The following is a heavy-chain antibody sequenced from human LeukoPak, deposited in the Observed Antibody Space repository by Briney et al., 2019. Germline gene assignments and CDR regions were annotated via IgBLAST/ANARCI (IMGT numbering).Heavy chain of an antibody. D-gene: IGHD1-1*01. CDR3: ARVEVLLSAFDI. J-gene: IGHJ3*02. CDR1: GYTFTGYY. Sequence: GASVKVSCKASGYTFTGYYMHWVRQAPGQGLEWMGWINPNSGGTNYAQKFQGRVTMTRDTPLTTAYMELSRLGSDDTAVYYCARVEVLLSAFDIWGQGQMVPVSS. V-gene: IGHV1-2*02. CDR2: INPNSGGT.